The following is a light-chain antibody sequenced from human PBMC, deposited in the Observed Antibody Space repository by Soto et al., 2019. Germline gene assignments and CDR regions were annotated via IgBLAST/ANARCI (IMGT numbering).Light chain of an antibody. Sequence: DIQMTQSPSSLSASVGDRVTITCRASRGISNYLAWYQQKPGKVPKLLIYAASTLQSGVPFRFSGSGSGTDFTLTISSLQPEDVATYYCQKYDSAPRTSGQGTKVEIK. V-gene: IGKV1-27*01. CDR1: RGISNY. CDR3: QKYDSAPRT. J-gene: IGKJ1*01. CDR2: AAS.